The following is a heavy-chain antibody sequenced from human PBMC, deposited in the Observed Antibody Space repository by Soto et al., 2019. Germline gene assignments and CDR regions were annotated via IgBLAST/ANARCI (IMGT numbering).Heavy chain of an antibody. CDR3: ARVPKRHIVVVPAIEGWFDP. D-gene: IGHD2-21*02. V-gene: IGHV4-31*03. Sequence: QVQLQESGPGLVKPSQTLSLTCTVSGGSISSGGYYWSWIRQHPGKGLEWIGYIYYSGSTYYTPSHKSRVTISVETSKNQFSLKLRSVTAADTAVYYCARVPKRHIVVVPAIEGWFDPWGQGTLVTVSS. J-gene: IGHJ5*02. CDR1: GGSISSGGYY. CDR2: IYYSGST.